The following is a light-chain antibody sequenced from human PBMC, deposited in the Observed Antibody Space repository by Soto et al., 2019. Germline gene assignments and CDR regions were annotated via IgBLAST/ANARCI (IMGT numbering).Light chain of an antibody. V-gene: IGKV1-39*01. Sequence: DVPMTQSPPSLSASVGDRVTITCQAVQSISTYLNWYQQRPGKAPTLLIYAASTLQSGVPSRFSGSGSGTDFTLTISSLQPEDSATYYCQQTYNTYTFGPGTKLEIK. J-gene: IGKJ2*01. CDR2: AAS. CDR3: QQTYNTYT. CDR1: QSISTY.